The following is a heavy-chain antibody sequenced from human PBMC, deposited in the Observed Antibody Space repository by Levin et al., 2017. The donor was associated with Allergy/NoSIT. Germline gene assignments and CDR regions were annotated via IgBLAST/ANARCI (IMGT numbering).Heavy chain of an antibody. J-gene: IGHJ4*02. CDR2: INWNGGST. D-gene: IGHD6-19*01. Sequence: GGSLRLSCAASGFIFADYGMSWVRHTRGKGLEWVSGINWNGGSTGYADSVKGRFTISRDNAKNSLYLQMDSLRAEDTALYYCARRYSSDWGVDYWGQGTLVAVSS. V-gene: IGHV3-20*04. CDR3: ARRYSSDWGVDY. CDR1: GFIFADYG.